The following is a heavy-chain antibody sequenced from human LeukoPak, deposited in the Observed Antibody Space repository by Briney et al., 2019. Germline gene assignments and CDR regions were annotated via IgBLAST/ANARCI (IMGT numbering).Heavy chain of an antibody. CDR2: ISWNSGSI. CDR1: GFTFDDYA. Sequence: PGRSLRLSCAASGFTFDDYAMHWARQAPGKGLEWVSGISWNSGSIGYADSVKGRFTISRDNAKNSLYLQMNSLRAEDTALYYCAIAPHAFDIWGQGTMVTVSS. CDR3: AIAPHAFDI. J-gene: IGHJ3*02. V-gene: IGHV3-9*01.